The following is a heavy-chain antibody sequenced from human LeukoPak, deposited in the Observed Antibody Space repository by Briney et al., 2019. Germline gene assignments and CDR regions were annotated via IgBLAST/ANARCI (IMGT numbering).Heavy chain of an antibody. Sequence: SETLSLTCTVSGGSISGHYWTWVRQPPGEGLEWIGQIHYSGKVDYNPSLRSRITISVDTSKNQMSLKVTPVTAADTAVYYCARFGVDYDMDVWGQGTTVTVS. J-gene: IGHJ6*02. CDR2: IHYSGKV. CDR1: GGSISGHY. V-gene: IGHV4-59*11. D-gene: IGHD3-16*01. CDR3: ARFGVDYDMDV.